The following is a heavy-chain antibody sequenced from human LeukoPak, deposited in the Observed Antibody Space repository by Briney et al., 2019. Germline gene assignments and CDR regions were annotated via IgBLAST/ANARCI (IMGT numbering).Heavy chain of an antibody. J-gene: IGHJ4*02. D-gene: IGHD3-10*01. CDR2: IWYDGSNK. CDR1: GFTFSSYG. Sequence: GRSLRLSCAASGFTFSSYGMHWVRQAPGKGLEWVAVIWYDGSNKYYADSVKGRFTISRDNSKNTLYLQMNSLRAEDTAVYYCARDKLGRGVITATIDYWGQGTLVPVSS. CDR3: ARDKLGRGVITATIDY. V-gene: IGHV3-33*01.